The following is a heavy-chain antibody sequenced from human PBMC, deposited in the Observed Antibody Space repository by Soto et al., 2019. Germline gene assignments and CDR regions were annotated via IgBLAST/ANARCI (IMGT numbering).Heavy chain of an antibody. CDR1: GFTVYDNQ. J-gene: IGHJ4*02. CDR2: MYGGGRT. Sequence: GGSLRLSCEASGFTVYDNQMSWARQAPGKGLEWVSIMYGGGRTYYADSVEGRFPISRDYSKNTVFLQMNSLRAGDTAVYYCARDRNYFDYWGQGTPVTVSS. CDR3: ARDRNYFDY. V-gene: IGHV3-53*01.